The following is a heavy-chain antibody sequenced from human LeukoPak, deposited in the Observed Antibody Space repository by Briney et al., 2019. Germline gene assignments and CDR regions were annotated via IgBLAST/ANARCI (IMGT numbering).Heavy chain of an antibody. Sequence: GGSLRLSCVASGFTFSSYAMSWVRQAPGKGLEWVSAISGSGGSTYYADSVKGRFTISRDNAKNSLYLQMNSLSDEDTAIYYCARARIVVVSANYFDYWGQGILVTVSS. D-gene: IGHD2-21*01. CDR2: ISGSGGST. V-gene: IGHV3-23*01. J-gene: IGHJ4*02. CDR1: GFTFSSYA. CDR3: ARARIVVVSANYFDY.